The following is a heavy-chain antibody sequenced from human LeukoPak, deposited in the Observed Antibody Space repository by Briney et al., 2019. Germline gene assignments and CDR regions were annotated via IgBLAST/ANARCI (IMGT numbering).Heavy chain of an antibody. J-gene: IGHJ3*02. D-gene: IGHD5-12*01. Sequence: GGSLRLSCAASGFTFSSYAMSWVRQAPGKGLEWVSATSGSGGSTYYADSVKGRFTISRDNSKNTLYLQMNSLRAEDTAVYYCAKVQGLPDAFDIWGQGTMVTVSS. V-gene: IGHV3-23*01. CDR1: GFTFSSYA. CDR3: AKVQGLPDAFDI. CDR2: TSGSGGST.